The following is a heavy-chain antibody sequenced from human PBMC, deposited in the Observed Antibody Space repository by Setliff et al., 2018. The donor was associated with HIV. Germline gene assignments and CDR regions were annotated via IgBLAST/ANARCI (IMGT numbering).Heavy chain of an antibody. D-gene: IGHD4-17*01. CDR1: DSGTYY. CDR2: VSSRGDT. Sequence: SETLSLTCTVPDSGTYYWSWIRQPAGKGLEWIGRVSSRGDTNYNPSLKSRVTMSVDTSKNQFSLKLTSVTASDTAVYYCARAAAGNTGPFDLWGQGSPVTV. CDR3: ARAAAGNTGPFDL. V-gene: IGHV4-4*07. J-gene: IGHJ4*02.